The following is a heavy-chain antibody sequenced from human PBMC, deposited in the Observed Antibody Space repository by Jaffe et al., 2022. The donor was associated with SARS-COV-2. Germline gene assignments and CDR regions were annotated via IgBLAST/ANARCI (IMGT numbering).Heavy chain of an antibody. CDR2: ISSSSSYI. CDR3: ARDDQTDYDSSGYYDY. D-gene: IGHD3-22*01. V-gene: IGHV3-21*01. J-gene: IGHJ4*02. Sequence: EVQLVESGGGLVKPGGSLRLSCAASGFTFSSYSMNWVRQAPGKGLEWVSSISSSSSYIYYADSVKGRFTISRDNAKNSLYLQMNSLRAEDTAVYYCARDDQTDYDSSGYYDYWGQGTLVTVSS. CDR1: GFTFSSYS.